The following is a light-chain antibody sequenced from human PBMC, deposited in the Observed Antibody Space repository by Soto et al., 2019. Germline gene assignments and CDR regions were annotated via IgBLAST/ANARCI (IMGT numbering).Light chain of an antibody. CDR1: QTVSSTY. V-gene: IGKV3-20*01. CDR2: GTS. Sequence: EIVLTQSAGILSLSPGERATLSCRTSQTVSSTYLAWYQQKRGQAPRLLIYGTSNRATGIPDRFSGSGSGTDFTLTISRLEPEDFAVYHCQLYGSSPLYSFAQGTELEIK. J-gene: IGKJ2*01. CDR3: QLYGSSPLYS.